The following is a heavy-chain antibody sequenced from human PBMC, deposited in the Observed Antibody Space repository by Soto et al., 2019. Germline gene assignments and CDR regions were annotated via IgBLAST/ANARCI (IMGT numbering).Heavy chain of an antibody. CDR1: GFTFSSYG. CDR3: ARCTRYCSGGSCYFPPGYYYYHGMDV. CDR2: ISYDGSNK. D-gene: IGHD2-15*01. V-gene: IGHV3-30*03. J-gene: IGHJ6*02. Sequence: PGGSLRLSCAASGFTFSSYGMHWVRQAPGKGLEWGAVISYDGSNKYYADSVKGRFTISRDNSKNTLYLQMNSLRAEDTAVYYCARCTRYCSGGSCYFPPGYYYYHGMDVWGQGTTVTVSS.